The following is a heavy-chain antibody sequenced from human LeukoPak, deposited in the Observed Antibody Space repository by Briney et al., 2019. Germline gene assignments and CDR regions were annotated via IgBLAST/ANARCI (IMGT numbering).Heavy chain of an antibody. D-gene: IGHD3-10*01. CDR1: GYTFTRYG. CDR2: INAGNGNT. CDR3: GTPPDRLLWFGEPPVY. V-gene: IGHV1-3*01. J-gene: IGHJ4*02. Sequence: ASVKVSCKGSGYTFTRYGMHWVRQAPGQRLEWMGWINAGNGNTKYSQKFQGRVSFTRDTSASTAYMELSSLRSEDTAVCYCGTPPDRLLWFGEPPVYWGQGTLVTVSS.